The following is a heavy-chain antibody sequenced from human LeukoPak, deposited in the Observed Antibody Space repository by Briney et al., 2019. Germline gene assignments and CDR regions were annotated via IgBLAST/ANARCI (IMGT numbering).Heavy chain of an antibody. CDR1: GFTFSGYG. D-gene: IGHD1-1*01. CDR3: ARDSRLLKTYYFDY. Sequence: GGSPRLSCAASGFTFSGYGMHWVRQAPGKGLEWVAVILSDGSKEFYTDSVKGRFTISRDNSKNTLYLQMNSLRAEDTAVYYCARDSRLLKTYYFDYWGQGTLVTVSS. CDR2: ILSDGSKE. V-gene: IGHV3-33*01. J-gene: IGHJ4*02.